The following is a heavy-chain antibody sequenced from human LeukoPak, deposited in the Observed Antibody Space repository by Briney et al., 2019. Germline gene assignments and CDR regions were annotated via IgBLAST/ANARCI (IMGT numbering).Heavy chain of an antibody. Sequence: GGSLRLSCAASGFTFGTYSMNWVRQAPGKGLEWVSYISSSSNTKYYADSVKGRFTISRDNAKNSLYLQMNSLKTEDTAVYYCATEGGSGSYYGDDAFDMWGQGTMVSVSS. CDR3: ATEGGSGSYYGDDAFDM. J-gene: IGHJ3*02. V-gene: IGHV3-48*01. D-gene: IGHD3-10*01. CDR1: GFTFGTYS. CDR2: ISSSSNTK.